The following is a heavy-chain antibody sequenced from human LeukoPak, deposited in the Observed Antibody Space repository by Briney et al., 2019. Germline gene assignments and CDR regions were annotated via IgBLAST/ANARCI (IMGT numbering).Heavy chain of an antibody. Sequence: GASVKVSCKASGYTFTSYDINWVRQATGQGLEWMGWMNPNSGNTGYAQKFQGRVTMTRDTSTSTVYMELSSLRSEDTAVYYCARDEQQLVIGDYYYYYGMDVWGQGTTVTVSS. V-gene: IGHV1-8*01. J-gene: IGHJ6*02. D-gene: IGHD6-13*01. CDR1: GYTFTSYD. CDR3: ARDEQQLVIGDYYYYYGMDV. CDR2: MNPNSGNT.